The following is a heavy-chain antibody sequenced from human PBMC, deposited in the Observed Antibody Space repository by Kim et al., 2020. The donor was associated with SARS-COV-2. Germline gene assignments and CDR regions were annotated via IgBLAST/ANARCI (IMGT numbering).Heavy chain of an antibody. J-gene: IGHJ4*02. CDR1: GFTFSSYG. CDR2: ISYDGSNK. Sequence: GGSLRLSCAASGFTFSSYGMHWVRQAPGKGLEWVAVISYDGSNKYYADSVKGRFTISRDNSKNTLYLQMNSLRAEDTAVYYCAKRWGRVAAPDYWGQGTLVTVSS. CDR3: AKRWGRVAAPDY. D-gene: IGHD2-15*01. V-gene: IGHV3-30*18.